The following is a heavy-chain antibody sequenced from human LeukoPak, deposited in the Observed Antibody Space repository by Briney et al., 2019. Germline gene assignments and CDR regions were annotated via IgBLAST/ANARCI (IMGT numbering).Heavy chain of an antibody. Sequence: WASVKVSCKDSGNIFNTYGFSWVRQAPGQGLEWIGWINVHKGNTNYAQKFQGRVTMTADTSTSAVYMELRSLTSEDTGIYYCARGPRAAADDYWGQGTLVTVSS. CDR3: ARGPRAAADDY. CDR2: INVHKGNT. D-gene: IGHD6-13*01. V-gene: IGHV1-18*01. J-gene: IGHJ4*02. CDR1: GNIFNTYG.